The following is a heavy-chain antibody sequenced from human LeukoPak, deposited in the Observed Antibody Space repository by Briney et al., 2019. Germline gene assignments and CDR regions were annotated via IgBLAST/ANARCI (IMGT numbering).Heavy chain of an antibody. CDR1: GYTFTGYY. J-gene: IGHJ4*02. CDR2: INPNSGGT. CDR3: ARGRAYSGYPYYFDY. Sequence: GASVKVSCKASGYTFTGYYMHWVRQAPGQGLEWMGWINPNSGGTNYAQKFQGWVTMTRDTSISTAYMELSRLRSDDTAVYYCARGRAYSGYPYYFDYWGQGTLVTVSS. V-gene: IGHV1-2*04. D-gene: IGHD5-12*01.